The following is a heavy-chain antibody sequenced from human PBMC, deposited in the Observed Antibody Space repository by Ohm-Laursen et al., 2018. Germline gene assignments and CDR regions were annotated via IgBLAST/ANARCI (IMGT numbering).Heavy chain of an antibody. Sequence: SLRLSCSASGFTVSSNYMSWVRQAPGKGLEWVSIIYSGGSAFYADSVKGRFTISRDDSKNTVFLQMNSLRAEDTAVYFCARDSYSYGPFDYWGQGTLVTVSS. V-gene: IGHV3-53*01. D-gene: IGHD5-18*01. J-gene: IGHJ4*02. CDR3: ARDSYSYGPFDY. CDR2: IYSGGSA. CDR1: GFTVSSNY.